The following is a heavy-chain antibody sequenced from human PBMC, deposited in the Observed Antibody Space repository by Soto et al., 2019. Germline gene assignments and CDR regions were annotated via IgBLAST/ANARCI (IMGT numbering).Heavy chain of an antibody. V-gene: IGHV3-23*01. CDR2: ITGSGGST. CDR1: GFTFSTFA. J-gene: IGHJ6*01. D-gene: IGHD4-17*01. Sequence: EVQLLESGGGLVQHGGSLRLPCAASGFTFSTFAMNWVRQAPGKGLEWVSGITGSGGSTYYADSVKARFTSSRDNSENTLYLQMNSLRAEYTAAYYWAKGLGDYPCSYYYPMEVWCQRTRVTVSS. CDR3: AKGLGDYPCSYYYPMEV.